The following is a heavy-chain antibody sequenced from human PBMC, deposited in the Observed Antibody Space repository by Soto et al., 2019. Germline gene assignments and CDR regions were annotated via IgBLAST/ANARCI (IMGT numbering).Heavy chain of an antibody. CDR3: AKDRRYCSGGSCYFFDY. Sequence: GGSLRLSSAASGFTFSSYSMSWVRQAPGKGLEWVSAISGSGGSTYYADSVKGRFTISRDNSKNTLYLQMNSLRAEDTAVYYCAKDRRYCSGGSCYFFDYWGQGTLVTVSS. CDR2: ISGSGGST. D-gene: IGHD2-15*01. CDR1: GFTFSSYS. J-gene: IGHJ4*02. V-gene: IGHV3-23*01.